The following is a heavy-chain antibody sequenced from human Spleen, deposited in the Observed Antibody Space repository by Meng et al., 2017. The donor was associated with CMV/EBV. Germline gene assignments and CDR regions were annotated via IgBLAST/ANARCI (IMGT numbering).Heavy chain of an antibody. V-gene: IGHV1-69*12. Sequence: VAMEQSGAEVKKLVAQGKGVRNSSGGTTGSDAISWVRQAPAQGLEQMGGSIPIFGTANDAKKSQGRVKITADETTSTAYMELSSLRSEDTAVYYCARVPGKDSSLPDYWGQGTLVTVSS. CDR1: GGTTGSDA. CDR3: ARVPGKDSSLPDY. CDR2: SIPIFGTA. J-gene: IGHJ4*02. D-gene: IGHD6-13*01.